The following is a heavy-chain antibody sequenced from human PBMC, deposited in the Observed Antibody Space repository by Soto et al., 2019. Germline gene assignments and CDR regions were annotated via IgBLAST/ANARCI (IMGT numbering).Heavy chain of an antibody. Sequence: SETLSLTCTVPGGSITNYYWTWIRQLPGKRLEWIAHIHNSGNTNSNPSLKSRVTISMDTSKNQISLRLTSVTAADTAMYYCARLQYTVVTPIDLWGQGTMLTVSS. V-gene: IGHV4-59*01. D-gene: IGHD2-21*02. J-gene: IGHJ3*01. CDR1: GGSITNYY. CDR3: ARLQYTVVTPIDL. CDR2: IHNSGNT.